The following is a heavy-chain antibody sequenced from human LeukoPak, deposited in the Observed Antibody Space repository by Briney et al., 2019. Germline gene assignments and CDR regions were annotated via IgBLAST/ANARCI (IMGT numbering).Heavy chain of an antibody. CDR1: GGSISSYY. J-gene: IGHJ6*03. CDR3: ARVRCSGGSCPYYYYYYYMDV. V-gene: IGHV4-59*12. CDR2: IYYSGST. D-gene: IGHD2-15*01. Sequence: PSETLSLTCTDSGGSISSYYWSWIRQPPGKGLEWIGYIYYSGSTNYNPSLKSRVTISIDTSKNQFSLKLRFVTAADTAVYYCARVRCSGGSCPYYYYYYYMDVWGKGTTVTVSS.